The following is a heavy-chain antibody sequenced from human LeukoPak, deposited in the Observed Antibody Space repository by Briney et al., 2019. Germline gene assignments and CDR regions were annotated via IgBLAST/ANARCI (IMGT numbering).Heavy chain of an antibody. CDR1: GGSISSSSYY. CDR2: IYYSGST. V-gene: IGHV4-39*01. Sequence: SETLSLTCTVSGGSISSSSYYWGWIRQPPGKGLEWIGSIYYSGSTYYNPSLKSRFTISVDTAKNQFSLKLSSGTAADTAVYYCARQDYDILTANWFRFDPWGQGTLVTVSS. CDR3: ARQDYDILTANWFRFDP. J-gene: IGHJ5*02. D-gene: IGHD3-9*01.